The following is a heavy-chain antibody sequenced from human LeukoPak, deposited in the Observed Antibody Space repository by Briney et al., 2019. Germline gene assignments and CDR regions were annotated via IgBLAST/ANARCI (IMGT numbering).Heavy chain of an antibody. CDR2: FDPEDGET. CDR1: GYTLTELS. Sequence: ASVKVSCKGSGYTLTELSMHWVRQAPGKGLEWMGGFDPEDGETIYAQKFQGRVTMTEDISTDTAYMELGSLRSEDTAVYYCATAESYGGSYDWGQGTLVTVSS. CDR3: ATAESYGGSYD. V-gene: IGHV1-24*01. D-gene: IGHD1-26*01. J-gene: IGHJ4*02.